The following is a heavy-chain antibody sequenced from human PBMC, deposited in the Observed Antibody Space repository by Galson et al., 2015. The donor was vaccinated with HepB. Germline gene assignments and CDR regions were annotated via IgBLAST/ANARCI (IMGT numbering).Heavy chain of an antibody. CDR3: ARAYVLRFLEWRNNWFDP. CDR2: IYYSGST. V-gene: IGHV4-31*03. Sequence: TLSLTCTVSGGSISSGGYYWSWIRQHPGTGLEWIGYIYYSGSTYYNPSLKSRVTISVDTSKNQFSLKLSSVTAADTAVYYCARAYVLRFLEWRNNWFDPWGQGTLVTVSS. J-gene: IGHJ5*02. D-gene: IGHD3-3*01. CDR1: GGSISSGGYY.